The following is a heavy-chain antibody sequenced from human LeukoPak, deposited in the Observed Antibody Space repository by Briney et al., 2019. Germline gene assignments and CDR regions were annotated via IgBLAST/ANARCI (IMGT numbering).Heavy chain of an antibody. J-gene: IGHJ4*02. CDR2: IKKKTDGGTT. V-gene: IGHV3-15*01. D-gene: IGHD3-22*01. Sequence: GGSLRLSCVVSGFTFSNAWMSWVRQAPAKGLEWVGRIKKKTDGGTTDYAAPVKGRFTISRDDSKNTLYLQMNSLKTEDTAVYYCTTEYYYDSSGLFDYWGQGTLVTVSS. CDR3: TTEYYYDSSGLFDY. CDR1: GFTFSNAW.